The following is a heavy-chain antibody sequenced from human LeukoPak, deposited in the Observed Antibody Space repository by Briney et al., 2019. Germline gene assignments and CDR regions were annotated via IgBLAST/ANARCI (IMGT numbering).Heavy chain of an antibody. CDR2: INHSGST. Sequence: SETLSLTCTVSGGSISSSSYYWGWIRQPPGKGLEWIGEINHSGSTNYNPSLKSRVTISVDTSKNQFSLKLSSVTAADTAVYYCARGPLVYYYDSSGYGYWGQGTLVTVSS. CDR3: ARGPLVYYYDSSGYGY. D-gene: IGHD3-22*01. V-gene: IGHV4-39*07. J-gene: IGHJ4*02. CDR1: GGSISSSSYY.